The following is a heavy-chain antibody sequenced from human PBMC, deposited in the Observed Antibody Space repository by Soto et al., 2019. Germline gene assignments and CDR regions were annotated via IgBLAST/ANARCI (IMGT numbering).Heavy chain of an antibody. CDR1: GFTFSSYA. J-gene: IGHJ5*02. V-gene: IGHV3-23*01. D-gene: IGHD3-3*01. Sequence: GGSLRLSCAASGFTFSSYAMSRVRQAPGKGLEWVSAISGSGGSTYYADSVKGRFTISRDNSKNTLYLQMNSLRAEDTTVYYCAKDPTIFRVVMGWFDPWGQRILVT. CDR2: ISGSGGST. CDR3: AKDPTIFRVVMGWFDP.